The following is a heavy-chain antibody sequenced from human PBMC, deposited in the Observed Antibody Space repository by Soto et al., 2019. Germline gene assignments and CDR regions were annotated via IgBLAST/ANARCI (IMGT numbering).Heavy chain of an antibody. CDR2: IKSKTDGGTT. D-gene: IGHD1-1*01. V-gene: IGHV3-15*07. CDR1: GFTFSNAW. J-gene: IGHJ2*01. CDR3: TTRENWNDHYRFDL. Sequence: EVQLVESGGGLVKPGGSLRLSCAASGFTFSNAWMNWVRQAPGKGLEWVGRIKSKTDGGTTDYAAPVKGRFTISRDDSKNTLYLQMNSLKTEDTAVYYCTTRENWNDHYRFDLWGRGTLVTVSS.